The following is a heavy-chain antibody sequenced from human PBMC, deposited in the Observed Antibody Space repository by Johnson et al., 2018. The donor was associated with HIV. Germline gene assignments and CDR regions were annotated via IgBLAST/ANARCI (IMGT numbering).Heavy chain of an antibody. V-gene: IGHV3-13*01. CDR3: ERGFGELRFFDI. Sequence: VQLVESGGGLVQPGGSLRLSCAASGFTFSSYDMHWVRQATGKGLEWVSAIGTAGDTYYPGSVKGRFTISRDNSKNTLFLQMNSLRAEDTAVYYCERGFGELRFFDIWGQGTMVTVSS. CDR2: IGTAGDT. CDR1: GFTFSSYD. D-gene: IGHD3-10*01. J-gene: IGHJ3*02.